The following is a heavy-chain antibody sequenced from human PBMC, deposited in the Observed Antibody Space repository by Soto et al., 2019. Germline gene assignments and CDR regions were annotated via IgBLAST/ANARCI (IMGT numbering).Heavy chain of an antibody. V-gene: IGHV3-23*01. CDR2: ISYGGGTT. CDR1: EGTFSNYA. J-gene: IGHJ4*02. CDR3: AKNPRYYYESTGYHFDY. Sequence: GGSLRVSCAASEGTFSNYAMSWVRQAPGKGLEWVSAISYGGGTTYYADSVKGRFTISRDNSKNTLYLQMNSLRAEDTAVYYCAKNPRYYYESTGYHFDYWGQGTLVTVSS. D-gene: IGHD3-22*01.